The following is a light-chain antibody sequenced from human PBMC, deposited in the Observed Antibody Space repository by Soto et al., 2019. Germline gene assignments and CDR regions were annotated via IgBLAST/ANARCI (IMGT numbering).Light chain of an antibody. CDR3: QQYNSYFVT. CDR2: GAS. Sequence: EIVLTQSPATLFVALGDSATLSCSASQSVSSSYLAWYQQKTGQAPRFLIYGASSRATGIPDRFSGSGYGTDFNLTISSLQTDDFATYYCQQYNSYFVTFGQGTRLEIK. CDR1: QSVSSSY. J-gene: IGKJ5*01. V-gene: IGKV3-20*01.